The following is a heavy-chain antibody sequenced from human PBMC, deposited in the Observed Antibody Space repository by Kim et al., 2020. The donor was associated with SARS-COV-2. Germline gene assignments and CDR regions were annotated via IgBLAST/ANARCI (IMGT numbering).Heavy chain of an antibody. D-gene: IGHD1-26*01. J-gene: IGHJ4*02. CDR3: AREVMGGVGATNY. CDR1: GYTFTNYH. V-gene: IGHV1-46*04. CDR2: INCDGGKS. Sequence: ASVKVSCKASGYTFTNYHMHWVRQAPGQGLEWLGIINCDGGKSHQAQKLQGRVAVTRDTSTSTVFLELSSLNSEDTAVYYCAREVMGGVGATNYWGQGTLVTVSS.